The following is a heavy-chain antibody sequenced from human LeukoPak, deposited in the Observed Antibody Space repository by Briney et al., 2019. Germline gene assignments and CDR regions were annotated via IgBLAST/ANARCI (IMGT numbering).Heavy chain of an antibody. J-gene: IGHJ4*02. D-gene: IGHD6-19*01. V-gene: IGHV4-39*01. Sequence: SETLSHTCTVSGGSISSSSYYWGWIRQPPGKGLEWIGSIYYSGSTYYNASLKSRGTISVDTSKNQFSLKLNSVTAADTAVYFCARQVVAVAGTGYFDYWGQGTLVTVSS. CDR3: ARQVVAVAGTGYFDY. CDR1: GGSISSSSYY. CDR2: IYYSGST.